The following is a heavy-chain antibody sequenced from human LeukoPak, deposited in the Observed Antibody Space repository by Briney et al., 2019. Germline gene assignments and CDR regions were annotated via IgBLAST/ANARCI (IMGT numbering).Heavy chain of an antibody. Sequence: SETLSLTCAVSGYSISSGYYWGWIRQPPGKGLEWIGNIYTSGSTNYNPSLKSRVTISVDTSKDQFSLKLTSVIAADTAFYYCAKDWELGSWGQGTLVTVSS. D-gene: IGHD1-26*01. J-gene: IGHJ5*02. CDR1: GYSISSGYY. CDR2: IYTSGST. V-gene: IGHV4-38-2*02. CDR3: AKDWELGS.